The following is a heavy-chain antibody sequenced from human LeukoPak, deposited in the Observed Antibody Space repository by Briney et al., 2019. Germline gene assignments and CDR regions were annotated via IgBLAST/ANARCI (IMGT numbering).Heavy chain of an antibody. CDR1: GFTFSNYW. D-gene: IGHD6-13*01. J-gene: IGHJ4*02. V-gene: IGHV3-7*04. CDR3: ARDWGAAGLWDY. Sequence: GGSLRLSCASSGFTFSNYWMSWVRQAPGKGLEWVANIKEDGSEKDYVDSVKGRFTISRDNAKNSLYLQKTSLRAEDTAIYYCARDWGAAGLWDYWGQGTLVTVSS. CDR2: IKEDGSEK.